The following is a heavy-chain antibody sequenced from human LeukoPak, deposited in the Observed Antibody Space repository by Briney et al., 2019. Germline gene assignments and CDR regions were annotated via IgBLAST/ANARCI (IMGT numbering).Heavy chain of an antibody. J-gene: IGHJ4*02. CDR1: GFTFSSYG. D-gene: IGHD5-18*01. CDR3: ASSLDTAMVTFDY. Sequence: PGGSLRLSCAASGFTFSSYGMYWVRQAPGKGLEWVAVISYDGSNKYYADSVKGRFTISRDNSKNTLYLQMNSLRAEDTAVYYCASSLDTAMVTFDYWGQGTLVTVSS. CDR2: ISYDGSNK. V-gene: IGHV3-30*03.